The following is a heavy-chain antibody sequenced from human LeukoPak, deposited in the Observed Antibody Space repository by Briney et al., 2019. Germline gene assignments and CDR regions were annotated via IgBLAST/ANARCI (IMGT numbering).Heavy chain of an antibody. V-gene: IGHV4-59*08. CDR2: IYYSGST. CDR3: ARHGMDEDAFDI. D-gene: IGHD1-1*01. J-gene: IGHJ3*02. CDR1: GGSISSYY. Sequence: PSETLSLTCTVSGGSISSYYWSWIRQPPGKGLEWIGYIYYSGSTNYNPSLKSRVTISVDTSKNQFSLKLSSVTAADTAVYYCARHGMDEDAFDIWGQGTMVTVSS.